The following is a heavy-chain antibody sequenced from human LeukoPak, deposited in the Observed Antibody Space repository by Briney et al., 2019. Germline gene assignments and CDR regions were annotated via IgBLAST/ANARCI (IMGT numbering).Heavy chain of an antibody. D-gene: IGHD3-10*01. J-gene: IGHJ5*02. V-gene: IGHV3-30*18. CDR1: GFTFSSYG. CDR3: AKDRRVLWFGITGS. Sequence: PGGSLRLSCAASGFTFSSYGMHWVRQAPGKGLEWVAVISYDGSNKYYADSVKGRFTISRDNSKNTLYLQMNSLRAEDTAVYYCAKDRRVLWFGITGSWGQGTLVTVSS. CDR2: ISYDGSNK.